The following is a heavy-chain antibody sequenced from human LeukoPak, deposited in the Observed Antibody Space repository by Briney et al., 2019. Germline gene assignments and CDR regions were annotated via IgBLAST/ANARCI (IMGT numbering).Heavy chain of an antibody. D-gene: IGHD1-26*01. CDR3: ARGAIVGATKAVAFDI. CDR1: GFTFSSYA. V-gene: IGHV3-30-3*01. J-gene: IGHJ3*02. CDR2: ISYDGSNK. Sequence: GGSLRLSCAASGFTFSSYAMHWVRQAPGKGLEWVAVISYDGSNKYYADSVKGRFTISRDNSKNTLYLQMNSLRAEDTAVYYCARGAIVGATKAVAFDIWGQGTMVTVSS.